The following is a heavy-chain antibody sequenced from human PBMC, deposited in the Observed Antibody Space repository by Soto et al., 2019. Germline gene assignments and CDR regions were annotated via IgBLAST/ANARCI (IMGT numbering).Heavy chain of an antibody. CDR3: ASGTADMVHFDY. J-gene: IGHJ4*02. Sequence: PRLSCAASGFTFSTYAMNWVRQAPGKGLEWVSSISSSSYIYYADSLKGRFTISRDNAKNSLFLQMNSLRAEDTAVYYCASGTADMVHFDYWGQGTLVTVSS. CDR2: ISSSSYI. V-gene: IGHV3-21*01. CDR1: GFTFSTYA. D-gene: IGHD5-18*01.